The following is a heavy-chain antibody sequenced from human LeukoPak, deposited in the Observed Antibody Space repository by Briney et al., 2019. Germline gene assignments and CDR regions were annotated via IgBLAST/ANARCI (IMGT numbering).Heavy chain of an antibody. D-gene: IGHD2-15*01. J-gene: IGHJ4*02. CDR1: GYTFTVYY. Sequence: ASVNVSCTASGYTFTVYYMHWVRQAPGQGLEWMGWMNPNSGNTGYAQKFQGRVTMTRSTSISTAYMELSSLTSEDTAVYYCARVSLGYCSGGTCYFQDHWGQGTLVTVSS. CDR3: ARVSLGYCSGGTCYFQDH. V-gene: IGHV1-8*02. CDR2: MNPNSGNT.